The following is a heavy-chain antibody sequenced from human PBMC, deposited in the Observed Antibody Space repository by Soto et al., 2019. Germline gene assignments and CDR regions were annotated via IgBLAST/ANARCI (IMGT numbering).Heavy chain of an antibody. CDR1: GFTFTSSA. J-gene: IGHJ6*02. D-gene: IGHD3-9*01. V-gene: IGHV1-58*01. CDR2: IVVGSGNT. Sequence: SVKVSCKASGFTFTSSAVQWVRQARGQRLEWIGWIVVGSGNTNYAQKFQERVTITRDMSTSTAYMELSSLRSEDTAVYYCAAGGNILTGYYTSYYYGMDVWGQGTTVTVSS. CDR3: AAGGNILTGYYTSYYYGMDV.